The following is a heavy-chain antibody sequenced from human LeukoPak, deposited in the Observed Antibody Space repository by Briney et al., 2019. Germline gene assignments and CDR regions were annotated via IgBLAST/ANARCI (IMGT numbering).Heavy chain of an antibody. CDR2: ISSDGSST. V-gene: IGHV3-74*01. D-gene: IGHD1-7*01. J-gene: IGHJ4*02. CDR3: ARVHRITGTTNDY. Sequence: GGSLRLSCAASGFTFSSYWMHWVRQAPGKGLVWVSRISSDGSSTSYADSVKGRFTISRDNAKNTLYLQMNSLRVEDTAVYYCARVHRITGTTNDYWGQGTLVTVSS. CDR1: GFTFSSYW.